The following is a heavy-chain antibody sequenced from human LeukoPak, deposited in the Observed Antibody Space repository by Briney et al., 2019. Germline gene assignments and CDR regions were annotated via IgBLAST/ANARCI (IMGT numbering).Heavy chain of an antibody. CDR2: VSGSGDDRDYT. D-gene: IGHD4-17*01. CDR1: GFTFSTDA. V-gene: IGHV3-23*01. Sequence: GGSLRLSCAASGFTFSTDAMNWGRQAPGKGLEWVSTVSGSGDDRDYTYYADSVKGRFTVSRDNSKNTLYLQMSSLRAEDTAVYYCAKFATTPSPSDCWGQGTLVTVSS. CDR3: AKFATTPSPSDC. J-gene: IGHJ4*02.